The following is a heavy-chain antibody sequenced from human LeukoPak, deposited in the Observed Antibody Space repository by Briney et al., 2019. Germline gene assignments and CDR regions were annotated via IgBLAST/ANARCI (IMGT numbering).Heavy chain of an antibody. J-gene: IGHJ4*02. CDR3: ARTVTYYFDY. Sequence: GGSLRLSCAASGFTFSNAWMSWVRQAPGKGLEWVSVIYSGGSTYYADSVKGRFTISRDNSKNTLYLQMNSLRAEDTAVYYCARTVTYYFDYWGQGTLVTVSS. CDR2: IYSGGST. D-gene: IGHD4-17*01. V-gene: IGHV3-66*02. CDR1: GFTFSNAW.